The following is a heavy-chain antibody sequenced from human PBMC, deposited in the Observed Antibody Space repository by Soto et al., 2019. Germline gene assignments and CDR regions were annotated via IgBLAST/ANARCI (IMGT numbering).Heavy chain of an antibody. CDR3: ARYPLRYYYDSSGYPTFDN. CDR2: ISSSGSTI. CDR1: GFTCSSYE. D-gene: IGHD3-22*01. J-gene: IGHJ4*02. V-gene: IGHV3-48*03. Sequence: GGSLRLSSAASGFTCSSYEMNWVRLAPGEGLECVSYISSSGSTIYYADSVKGRFTISRDNAKNSLYLQMNSLRAEDTAVYYCARYPLRYYYDSSGYPTFDNWGQGTLGTVSS.